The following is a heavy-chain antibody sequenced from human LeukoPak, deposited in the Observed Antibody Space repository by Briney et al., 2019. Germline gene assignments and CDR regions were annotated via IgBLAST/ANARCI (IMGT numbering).Heavy chain of an antibody. CDR2: ISGSGDST. Sequence: GGSLRLSCTASGFTFSSHAMSWVRQAPGKGLDWFSAISGSGDSTYHADSVKGRFNISRDNSKNTLYLQMNSLRAEDTAVYYCAKDQDHSASRSPIEYWGQGTLVTVSS. D-gene: IGHD3-10*01. V-gene: IGHV3-23*01. CDR1: GFTFSSHA. J-gene: IGHJ4*02. CDR3: AKDQDHSASRSPIEY.